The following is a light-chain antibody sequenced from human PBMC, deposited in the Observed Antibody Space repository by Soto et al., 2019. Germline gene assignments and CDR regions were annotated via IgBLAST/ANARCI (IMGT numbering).Light chain of an antibody. CDR2: DTS. V-gene: IGKV3-11*01. Sequence: ELVLTQSPATLSLSPGERATLSCRASQSVSGYSAWYQQKPGQAPRLLIYDTSNRATGIPARFSGSGSGTDFTLTISGLEPEDFAVYYSQQRSNWQYTFGLGTRLEIK. CDR3: QQRSNWQYT. CDR1: QSVSGY. J-gene: IGKJ2*01.